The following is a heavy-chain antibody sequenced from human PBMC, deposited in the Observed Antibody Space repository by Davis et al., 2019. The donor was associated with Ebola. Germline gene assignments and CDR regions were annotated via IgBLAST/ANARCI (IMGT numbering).Heavy chain of an antibody. V-gene: IGHV3-9*02. J-gene: IGHJ4*02. CDR1: GFTSDDYA. D-gene: IGHD1/OR15-1a*01. CDR3: ARDRGWQQFDY. CDR2: ISWNRAYI. Sequence: PGGSLRLSCAASGFTSDDYAIYWVRQVPGRGLEWVSGISWNRAYIVYADSVKGRFTISRDSAKNSVYLQMNSLRAEDTAVYYRARDRGWQQFDYWGQGTLVTVSS.